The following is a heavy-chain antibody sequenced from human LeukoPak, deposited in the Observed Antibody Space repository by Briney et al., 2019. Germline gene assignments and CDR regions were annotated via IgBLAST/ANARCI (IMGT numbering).Heavy chain of an antibody. V-gene: IGHV3-48*02. CDR2: ISSGSNTI. Sequence: GGSLRLSCAASGFTFSTYSMNWVRRAPGKGLEWVSYISSGSNTIYYADSVKGRFTISRDNAKNSLYPQMSSLRDEDTAVYYCAQRGWDYWGQGTLVTVSS. D-gene: IGHD6-19*01. J-gene: IGHJ4*02. CDR1: GFTFSTYS. CDR3: AQRGWDY.